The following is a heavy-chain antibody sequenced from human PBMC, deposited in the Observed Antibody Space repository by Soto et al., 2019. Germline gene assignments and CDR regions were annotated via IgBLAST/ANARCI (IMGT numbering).Heavy chain of an antibody. V-gene: IGHV3-23*01. CDR3: AKVPRQWLVFYFDY. CDR1: GFTFSSHA. Sequence: GGSLRLSCAASGFTFSSHAMSWVRQAPGKGLEWVSAISGSGGSAYYADSVKGRFTISRDNSKNTLYLQMSSLRAEDTAIYYCAKVPRQWLVFYFDYWGQGTLVTVSS. D-gene: IGHD6-19*01. CDR2: ISGSGGSA. J-gene: IGHJ4*02.